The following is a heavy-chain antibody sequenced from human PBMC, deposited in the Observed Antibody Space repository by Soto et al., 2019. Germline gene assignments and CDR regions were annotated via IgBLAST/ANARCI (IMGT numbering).Heavy chain of an antibody. J-gene: IGHJ6*02. CDR3: ARESSGRSGFLHRLDV. Sequence: PWETLSLTCTVSGASITSCDYYWSWIRQPPGKGLEWIGYIYQNGITYYNPSLQSRVTISVDTSKDQFSLKLSSVSATDTAVYYCARESSGRSGFLHRLDVWGQATTVTVSS. CDR2: IYQNGIT. D-gene: IGHD3-22*01. CDR1: GASITSCDYY. V-gene: IGHV4-30-4*08.